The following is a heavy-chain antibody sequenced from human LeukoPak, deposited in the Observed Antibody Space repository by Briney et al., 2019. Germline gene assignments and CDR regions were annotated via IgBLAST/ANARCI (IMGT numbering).Heavy chain of an antibody. CDR3: ARSYDTNSDY. CDR2: IYFSGST. Sequence: ASETLSLTCTVSGGSIRSYYWSWIRQPPGKGLEWVGYIYFSGSTSYNPSLKSRVTISVDRSKNQFSLKLSSVAAADTAVYYCARSYDTNSDYWGQGTLVTVSS. D-gene: IGHD3-3*01. V-gene: IGHV4-59*01. CDR1: GGSIRSYY. J-gene: IGHJ4*02.